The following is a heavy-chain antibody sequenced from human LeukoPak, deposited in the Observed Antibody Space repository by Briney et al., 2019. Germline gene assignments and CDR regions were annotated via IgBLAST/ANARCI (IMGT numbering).Heavy chain of an antibody. J-gene: IGHJ5*02. CDR1: GYTFTGYY. Sequence: ASVRVSCKASGYTFTGYYMHWVRQAPGQGLEGMGWINPNSGGTNYAQKFQGRVTITRDTSSSTAYMELSRLRSDDTAVYYCARVLADCSSTSCRIFDPWGQGTLVTVSS. CDR2: INPNSGGT. CDR3: ARVLADCSSTSCRIFDP. D-gene: IGHD2-2*01. V-gene: IGHV1-2*02.